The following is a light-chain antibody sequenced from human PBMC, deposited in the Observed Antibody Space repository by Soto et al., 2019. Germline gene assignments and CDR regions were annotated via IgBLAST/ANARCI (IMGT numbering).Light chain of an antibody. CDR1: QSISSW. Sequence: DIQMTQSPSTLSASVGDRCTSTCLASQSISSWLAWYQQKPGKAPKLLIYKASTLKSGVPSRFSGSGSGTEFTLTISSLQPDDFATYYCQHYNSYSEAFGQGTKVDIK. J-gene: IGKJ1*01. CDR2: KAS. CDR3: QHYNSYSEA. V-gene: IGKV1-5*03.